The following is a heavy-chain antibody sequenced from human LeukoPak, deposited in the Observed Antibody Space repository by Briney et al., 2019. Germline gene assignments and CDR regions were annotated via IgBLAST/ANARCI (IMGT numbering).Heavy chain of an antibody. D-gene: IGHD3-3*01. J-gene: IGHJ4*02. CDR3: ARHYYDFWSGSELKFDH. CDR1: GGSISSSSYY. CDR2: IYYSGST. Sequence: SETLSLTCTVSGGSISSSSYYWGWIRQPPGKGLEWIGSIYYSGSTYYNPSLKSRVTISVDTSKNQFSLKLSSVTAADTAVYYCARHYYDFWSGSELKFDHWGQGTLVTVSS. V-gene: IGHV4-39*01.